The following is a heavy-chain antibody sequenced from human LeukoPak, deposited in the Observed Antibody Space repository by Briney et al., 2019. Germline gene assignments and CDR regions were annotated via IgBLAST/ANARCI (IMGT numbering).Heavy chain of an antibody. V-gene: IGHV3-30*18. CDR3: AKERYTYGTYYFDY. J-gene: IGHJ4*02. D-gene: IGHD5-18*01. Sequence: PGGSLRLSCAASGFTFSNYGMHWVRQAPGKGLEWVAVISYDGSNKYYADSVKGRFTISRDNSKNTLFLQINSLRAEDTAVYYCAKERYTYGTYYFDYWGQGTLVTVSS. CDR2: ISYDGSNK. CDR1: GFTFSNYG.